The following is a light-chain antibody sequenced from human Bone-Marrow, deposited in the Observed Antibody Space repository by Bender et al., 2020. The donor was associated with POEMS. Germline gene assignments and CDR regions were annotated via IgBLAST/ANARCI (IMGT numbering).Light chain of an antibody. CDR1: SSDVGGYNY. CDR3: CSYTRSSTWV. Sequence: QSALTQPASVSGSPGQSISISCTGTSSDVGGYNYVSWYQQHPGKVPKLLIYDVSNRPSGVSTRFSGSKSGNTASLTISGLQAEDEGDYFCCSYTRSSTWVFGGGTKLTVL. V-gene: IGLV2-14*03. J-gene: IGLJ3*02. CDR2: DVS.